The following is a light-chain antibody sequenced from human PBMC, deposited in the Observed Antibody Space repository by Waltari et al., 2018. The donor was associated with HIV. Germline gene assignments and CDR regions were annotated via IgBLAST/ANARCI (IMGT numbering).Light chain of an antibody. V-gene: IGLV2-14*03. Sequence: QSALTQPASVSGSPGQSITISCTGPSSDVGGFTYVSWYQQHPGKAPKLMIYDVNNRPSGISNRFSGSKSGNTASLTISGLQAEDEADYYCSSYTSSNTLYVFGTGTKVTVL. J-gene: IGLJ1*01. CDR2: DVN. CDR3: SSYTSSNTLYV. CDR1: SSDVGGFTY.